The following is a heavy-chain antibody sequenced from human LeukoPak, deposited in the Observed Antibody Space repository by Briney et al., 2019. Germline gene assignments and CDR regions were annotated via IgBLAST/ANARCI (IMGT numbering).Heavy chain of an antibody. CDR1: GGSISSSNW. V-gene: IGHV4-4*02. CDR2: IYHSGST. Sequence: PSGTLSLTCAVSGGSISSSNWWSWVRQPPGKGLEWIGEIYHSGSTNYNPSLKSRVTISVDKSKNQFSLKLSSVTAADTAAYYCARDPGIAVAGTRRGFDYWGQGTLVTVSS. J-gene: IGHJ4*02. CDR3: ARDPGIAVAGTRRGFDY. D-gene: IGHD6-19*01.